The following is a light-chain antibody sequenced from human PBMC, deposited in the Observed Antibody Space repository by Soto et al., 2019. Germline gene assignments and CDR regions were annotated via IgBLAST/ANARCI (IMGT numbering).Light chain of an antibody. J-gene: IGKJ1*01. CDR2: GAS. CDR1: QSVDSK. V-gene: IGKV3-15*01. CDR3: QHYSTWLWT. Sequence: EIVMTQSPATLSVSPGERATLSCRASQSVDSKLDWYQQKPGQGPRLLIYGASSRATGIPARFSGSGSGTDFTLTISSLQSEDFAVYYCQHYSTWLWTFGQGTKVEIK.